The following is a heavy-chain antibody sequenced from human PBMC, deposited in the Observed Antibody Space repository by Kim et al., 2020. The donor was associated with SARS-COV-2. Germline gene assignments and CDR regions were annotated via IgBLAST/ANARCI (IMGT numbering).Heavy chain of an antibody. Sequence: GGSLRLSCAASGFTVSDGWMSWVRQAPGKGLEWVGRITNKADGGATDHAAPVKGRFIISRDDSKNTLYLEMNSLKTEDTAIYYCTATRAYWGQGTLVTVSS. J-gene: IGHJ4*02. V-gene: IGHV3-15*01. CDR3: TATRAY. D-gene: IGHD1-26*01. CDR2: ITNKADGGAT. CDR1: GFTVSDGW.